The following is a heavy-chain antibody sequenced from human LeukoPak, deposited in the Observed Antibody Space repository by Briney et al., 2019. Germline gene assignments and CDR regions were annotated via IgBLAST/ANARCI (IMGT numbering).Heavy chain of an antibody. CDR2: ITGSAGST. Sequence: PGGSLRLSCAASGFTFSSYAMSWVRQAPGKGLELVASITGSAGSTYYADSMEGRFTVSRDYSQNTLYLHVNSLRAEDTATYYCAKSPHAHFNAGWYFDLWGRGTLVTVSS. CDR3: AKSPHAHFNAGWYFDL. D-gene: IGHD3-3*02. J-gene: IGHJ2*01. V-gene: IGHV3-23*01. CDR1: GFTFSSYA.